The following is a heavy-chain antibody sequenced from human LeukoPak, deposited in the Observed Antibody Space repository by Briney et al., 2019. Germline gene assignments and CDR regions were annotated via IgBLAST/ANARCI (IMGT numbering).Heavy chain of an antibody. CDR3: ARRGDYIHRRKLLFLF. J-gene: IGHJ4*02. CDR2: IYYSGST. CDR1: GGSISSSSYY. D-gene: IGHD4-17*01. Sequence: SETLSLTCTVSGGSISSSSYYWGWIRQPPGKGLEWIGSIYYSGSTYYNPSFKSRVTISVDTSKNQFSLKLSSVTAADTAVYYCARRGDYIHRRKLLFLFWGQGTLVTVSS. V-gene: IGHV4-39*07.